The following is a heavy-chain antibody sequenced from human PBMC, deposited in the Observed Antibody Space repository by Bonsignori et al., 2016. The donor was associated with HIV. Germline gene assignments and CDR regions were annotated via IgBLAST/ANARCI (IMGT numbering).Heavy chain of an antibody. D-gene: IGHD1-26*01. V-gene: IGHV4-61*02. CDR1: GGSISSGSYF. J-gene: IGHJ2*01. CDR2: IYTSGST. CDR3: ARVGPFWYFDL. Sequence: QVQLQESGPGLVKPSQTLSLTCTVSGGSISSGSYFWSWIRQPAGKGLEWIGRIYTSGSTNYNPSLKSRVTISVDTSKNQFSLKLSSVTAADTAVYYCARVGPFWYFDLWAVAPWSVSPQ.